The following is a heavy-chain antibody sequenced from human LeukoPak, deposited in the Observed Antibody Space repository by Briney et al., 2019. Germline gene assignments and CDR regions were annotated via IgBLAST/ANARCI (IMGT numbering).Heavy chain of an antibody. Sequence: GGSLRLSCAASAFSLNNDAMSWVRQAPGKGLEWVSSIGAIDDRTYYADSVKGRFTISRDSSKNSLYLQMNSLRAEDTAVYYCAELGITMIGGVWGKGTTVTISS. CDR1: AFSLNNDA. J-gene: IGHJ6*04. V-gene: IGHV3-23*01. CDR2: IGAIDDRT. D-gene: IGHD3-10*02. CDR3: AELGITMIGGV.